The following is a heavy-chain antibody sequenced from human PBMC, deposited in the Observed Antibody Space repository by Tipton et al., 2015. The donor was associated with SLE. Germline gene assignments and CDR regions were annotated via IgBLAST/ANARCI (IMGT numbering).Heavy chain of an antibody. CDR3: AKTHGSNRALDY. V-gene: IGHV3-23*01. CDR2: INGRATNT. J-gene: IGHJ4*02. D-gene: IGHD6-13*01. Sequence: SLRLSCAASGFTFNDYAMSWVRQAPGKGLEWVSAINGRATNTYYADSVKGRFTISRDNSKNMVFLQMNTLRADDTATYYCAKTHGSNRALDYWGQGPLVTVAS. CDR1: GFTFNDYA.